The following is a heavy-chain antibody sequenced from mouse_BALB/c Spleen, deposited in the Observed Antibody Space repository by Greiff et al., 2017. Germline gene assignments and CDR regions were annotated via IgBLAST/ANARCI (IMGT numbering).Heavy chain of an antibody. J-gene: IGHJ4*01. V-gene: IGHV6-6*02. CDR3: TRGVYGRAMDD. CDR2: IRLKSNNYAT. Sequence: EVKLEESGGGLVQPGGSMKLSCVASGFTFSNYWMNWVRQSPEKGLEWVAEIRLKSNNYATHYAESVKGRFTISRDDSKSSVYLQMNNLRAEDTGIYYCTRGVYGRAMDDWGQGTSVTASS. CDR1: GFTFSNYW. D-gene: IGHD1-1*01.